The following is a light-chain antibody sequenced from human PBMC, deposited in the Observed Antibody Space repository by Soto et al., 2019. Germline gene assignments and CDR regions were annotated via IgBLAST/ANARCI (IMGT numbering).Light chain of an antibody. V-gene: IGKV3-11*01. Sequence: EIVLTQSPATLSLSPGERATLSCRASQSVSSYFAWYQQKPGQAPRLLIYDASNRATGIPARFSGSGSGTDFPLTISSLEPEDFAVYYCQQRSNWLTWTFGQGTKVEIK. J-gene: IGKJ1*01. CDR3: QQRSNWLTWT. CDR2: DAS. CDR1: QSVSSY.